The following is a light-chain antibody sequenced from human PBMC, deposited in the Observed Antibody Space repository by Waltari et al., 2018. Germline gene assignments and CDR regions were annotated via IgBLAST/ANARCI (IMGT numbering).Light chain of an antibody. Sequence: EIVLTQSPATLSLSPGERATLSCRASQSVSSYLAWYQQKPGQAPRLLIYDASNRATGIPARCSGSGSGADFTLTISSLEPEDSALYYCQQRSNWPLTFGGGTKVEIK. CDR2: DAS. J-gene: IGKJ4*01. V-gene: IGKV3-11*01. CDR3: QQRSNWPLT. CDR1: QSVSSY.